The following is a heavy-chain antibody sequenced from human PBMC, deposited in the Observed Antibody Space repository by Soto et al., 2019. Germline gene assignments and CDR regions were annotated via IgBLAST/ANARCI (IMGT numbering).Heavy chain of an antibody. CDR3: ARYIPGVRYYGMDV. CDR1: GFTFSSYA. D-gene: IGHD2-2*01. J-gene: IGHJ6*02. CDR2: IGESGTPT. V-gene: IGHV3-23*01. Sequence: EVQLLESGGGLVQPGGSLRLSCAASGFTFSSYAMKWVRQAPGKGLEWVSLIGESGTPTYYADSVKGRFTISRDNSGNTLFLEMYSLRTADTAVYYHARYIPGVRYYGMDVWGPGNTVTVSS.